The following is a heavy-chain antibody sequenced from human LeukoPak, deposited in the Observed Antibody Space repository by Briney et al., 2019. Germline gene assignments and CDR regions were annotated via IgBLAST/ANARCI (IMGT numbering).Heavy chain of an antibody. V-gene: IGHV4-34*01. D-gene: IGHD6-13*01. CDR1: GGSFSGYY. CDR2: INHSGST. Sequence: SETLSLTCAVYGGSFSGYYWSWIRQPPGKGLEWIGEINHSGSTNYNPSLKSRVTISVDTSKNQFSLKLSSVTAADTAVYYCARRAAAAGTGGLVYYYYYMDVWGKGTTVTISS. J-gene: IGHJ6*03. CDR3: ARRAAAAGTGGLVYYYYYMDV.